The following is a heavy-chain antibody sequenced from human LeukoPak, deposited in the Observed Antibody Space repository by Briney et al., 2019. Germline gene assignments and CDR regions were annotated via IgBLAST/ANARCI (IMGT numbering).Heavy chain of an antibody. CDR2: ISGSGGST. J-gene: IGHJ4*02. CDR3: AKGDTIFGVVITPFDY. CDR1: GFTFSSYA. D-gene: IGHD3-3*01. Sequence: GGSLRLSCAASGFTFSSYAMSWVRQAPGKGLEWVSAISGSGGSTYYADSVKGRFTISRDNSKNTLYLQMNSLRAEDTAVYYCAKGDTIFGVVITPFDYWGQGTLVTVSS. V-gene: IGHV3-23*01.